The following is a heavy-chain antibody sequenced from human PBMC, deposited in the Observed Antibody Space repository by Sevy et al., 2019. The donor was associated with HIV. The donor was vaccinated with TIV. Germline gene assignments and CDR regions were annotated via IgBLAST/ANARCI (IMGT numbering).Heavy chain of an antibody. J-gene: IGHJ3*02. CDR3: AKDERYDYVWGSYRNDAFDI. V-gene: IGHV3-30*02. D-gene: IGHD3-16*02. CDR2: IRYDGSNK. Sequence: GGSLRLSCAASGFTFSSYGMHWVRQAPGKGLEWVAFIRYDGSNKYYADSVKGRFTISRDNSKNTLYLQMNSLRAEDXXVYYCAKDERYDYVWGSYRNDAFDIWGQGTMVTVSS. CDR1: GFTFSSYG.